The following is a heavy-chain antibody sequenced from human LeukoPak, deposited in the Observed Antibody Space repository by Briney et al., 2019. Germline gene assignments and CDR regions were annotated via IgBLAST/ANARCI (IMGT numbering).Heavy chain of an antibody. D-gene: IGHD2-15*01. Sequence: GGSLRLSCAASGFTFSSYAMSWVRQAPGKGLEWVSAIIGSGGSTYYADSVKGRFTISRDNSKNTLYLQMNSLRAEDTAVYYCAKDQNGRGYCSGGSCYSGDYYYYGMDVWGQGTTVTVSS. CDR2: IIGSGGST. CDR3: AKDQNGRGYCSGGSCYSGDYYYYGMDV. V-gene: IGHV3-23*01. J-gene: IGHJ6*02. CDR1: GFTFSSYA.